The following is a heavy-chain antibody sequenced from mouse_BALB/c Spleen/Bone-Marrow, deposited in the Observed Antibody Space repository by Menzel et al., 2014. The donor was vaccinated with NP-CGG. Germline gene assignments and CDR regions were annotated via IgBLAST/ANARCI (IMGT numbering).Heavy chain of an antibody. CDR2: INPSTGYT. Sequence: QVQLQQPGAELAKPGASVKMSCKASGYTFXSYWMHWVKQRPGQGLEWIGYINPSTGYTEYNQKFKDKATLTADKSSSTAYMQLSSLTSEDSAVYYCASGYYGSGLVYWGQGTLVTVSA. J-gene: IGHJ3*01. D-gene: IGHD1-1*01. CDR3: ASGYYGSGLVY. V-gene: IGHV1-7*01. CDR1: GYTFXSYW.